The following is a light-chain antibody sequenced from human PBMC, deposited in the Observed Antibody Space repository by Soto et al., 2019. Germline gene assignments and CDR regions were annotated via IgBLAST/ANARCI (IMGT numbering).Light chain of an antibody. CDR2: NVN. CDR1: SNDVGSYDY. V-gene: IGLV2-11*01. Sequence: QSVLIQPPAVSGSPGQSVTISCTGTSNDVGSYDYVSWYQQHPGTVPKPMIYNVNTQPSGVPGRFSGSKSGNTASMTISGLQAEDEADYYFCSDKTVPCVFGTGTKVTVL. J-gene: IGLJ1*01. CDR3: CSDKTVPCV.